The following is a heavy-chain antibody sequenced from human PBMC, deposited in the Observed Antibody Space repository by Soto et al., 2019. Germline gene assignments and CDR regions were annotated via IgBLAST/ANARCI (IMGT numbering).Heavy chain of an antibody. CDR2: INHSGGT. V-gene: IGHV4-34*01. J-gene: IGHJ4*02. CDR3: ARGTAELSSGRYASFEF. D-gene: IGHD6-19*01. CDR1: GGSFSGYY. Sequence: SETLSLTSAVYGGSFSGYYWTWIRQPPGKGLEWIGEINHSGGTNYYPSLKRRVTLSVDTSRNQFSLKLTSVTAADTAVYYCARGTAELSSGRYASFEFWGLGTLVTVS.